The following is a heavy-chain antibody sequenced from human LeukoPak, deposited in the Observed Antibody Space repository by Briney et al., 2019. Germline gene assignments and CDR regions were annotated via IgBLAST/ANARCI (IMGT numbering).Heavy chain of an antibody. D-gene: IGHD1-26*01. Sequence: PGGSLRLSCAVSGFSVSSTYTTWVRQAPGKGLQWVSVILDNGITTYAGSVKGRFSISRDNSKNTVYLQMNSLSVDDTAVYYCGRDKGVGPTERFDSWGSGTLVTVSS. J-gene: IGHJ4*02. CDR2: ILDNGIT. V-gene: IGHV3-53*01. CDR3: GRDKGVGPTERFDS. CDR1: GFSVSSTY.